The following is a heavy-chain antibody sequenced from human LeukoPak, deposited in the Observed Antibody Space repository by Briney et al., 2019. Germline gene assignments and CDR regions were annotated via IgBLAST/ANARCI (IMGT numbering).Heavy chain of an antibody. Sequence: GGSLRLSCAASGFSFSSYGMHWVRQAPGKGLEWVAVISNDGSNKYYADSVKGRFTISRDNSKNTLYVQMNSLRPEDTAVYYCARDVGMYYYGSGSDFDYWGQGTLATVFS. V-gene: IGHV3-30*03. D-gene: IGHD3-10*01. CDR1: GFSFSSYG. CDR3: ARDVGMYYYGSGSDFDY. J-gene: IGHJ4*02. CDR2: ISNDGSNK.